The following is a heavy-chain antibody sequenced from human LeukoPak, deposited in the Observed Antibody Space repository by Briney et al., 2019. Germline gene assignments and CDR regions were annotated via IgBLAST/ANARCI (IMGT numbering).Heavy chain of an antibody. V-gene: IGHV3-11*01. D-gene: IGHD5-18*01. CDR3: ARERGYSYTDAFDI. CDR2: ISSSGSTI. CDR1: GFTFSDYY. J-gene: IGHJ3*02. Sequence: GGSPRLSCAASGFTFSDYYMSWIRQAPVKGLEWVSYISSSGSTIYYADSVKGRFTISRDNAKNSLYLQMNSLRTEDTAVYYCARERGYSYTDAFDIWGQGTMVTVSS.